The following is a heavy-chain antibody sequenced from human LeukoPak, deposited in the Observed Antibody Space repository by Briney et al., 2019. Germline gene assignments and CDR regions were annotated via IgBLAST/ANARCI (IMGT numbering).Heavy chain of an antibody. J-gene: IGHJ6*03. V-gene: IGHV4-39*01. CDR2: IYYSGST. CDR1: GGSISSSSYY. Sequence: SETLSLTCTVSGGSISSSSYYWGWIRQPPGEGLEWIGSIYYSGSTYYNPSIKSRVTISVDTSKNQFSLKLSSVTAADTAVYYCARQPGSGAGYYMDVWGKGTTVTISS. CDR3: ARQPGSGAGYYMDV. D-gene: IGHD2-15*01.